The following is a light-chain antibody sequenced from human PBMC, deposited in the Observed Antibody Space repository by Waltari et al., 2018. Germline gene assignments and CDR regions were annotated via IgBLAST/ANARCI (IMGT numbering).Light chain of an antibody. J-gene: IGLJ2*01. CDR2: GNS. CDR3: QSYDSSLGGSV. CDR1: SSNIGAGYD. Sequence: QSVLTQPPPVSGAPGQSVTISCTGSSSNIGAGYDVNWYQQLPGKAPKLLIHGNSNRPSGVPDRISGSKSGTSASLTITGLQAEDEADYYCQSYDSSLGGSVFGGGTKLTVL. V-gene: IGLV1-40*01.